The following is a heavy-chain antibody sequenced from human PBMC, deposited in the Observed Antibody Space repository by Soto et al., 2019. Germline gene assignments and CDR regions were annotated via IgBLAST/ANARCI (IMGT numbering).Heavy chain of an antibody. CDR2: INHSGST. CDR3: ARGGFRYCSSTGCPRYFQH. D-gene: IGHD2-2*01. V-gene: IGHV4-34*01. Sequence: TLSLTCAVYDGSFSGYYWSWIRQPPGKGLEWIGEINHSGSTNYNPSLKSRVTISVDTSKNQFSLKLSSVTAADTAVYYCARGGFRYCSSTGCPRYFQHWGQG. J-gene: IGHJ1*01. CDR1: DGSFSGYY.